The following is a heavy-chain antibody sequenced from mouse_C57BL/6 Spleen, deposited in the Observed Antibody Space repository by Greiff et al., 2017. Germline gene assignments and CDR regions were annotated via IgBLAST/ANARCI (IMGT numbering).Heavy chain of an antibody. CDR3: TRGRVTPFDY. CDR2: IDPETGGT. CDR1: GYTFTDYE. J-gene: IGHJ2*01. Sequence: QVQLKQSGAELVRPGASVTLSCKASGYTFTDYEMHWVKQTPVHGLEWIGAIDPETGGTAYNQKFKGKAILTADKSSSTAYMELRSLTSEDSAVYYCTRGRVTPFDYWGQGTTLTVSS. D-gene: IGHD2-2*01. V-gene: IGHV1-15*01.